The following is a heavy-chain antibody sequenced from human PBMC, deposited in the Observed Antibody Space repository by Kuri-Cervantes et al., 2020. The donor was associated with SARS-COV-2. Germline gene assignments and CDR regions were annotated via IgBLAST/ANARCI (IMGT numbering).Heavy chain of an antibody. CDR3: ARSGSYGYFQH. D-gene: IGHD1-26*01. Sequence: ASVKVSCKASGYTFTSYDINWVRQATGQGLEWMGWMNPNSGNTGYAQKFQGRVTMTTDTSTSTAYMELRSLRSDDTAVYYCARSGSYGYFQHWGQGTLVTVSS. V-gene: IGHV1-8*02. CDR1: GYTFTSYD. J-gene: IGHJ1*01. CDR2: MNPNSGNT.